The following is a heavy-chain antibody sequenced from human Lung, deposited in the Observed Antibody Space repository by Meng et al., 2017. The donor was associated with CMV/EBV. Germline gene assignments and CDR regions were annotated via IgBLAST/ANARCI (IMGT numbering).Heavy chain of an antibody. Sequence: GGSLRLXCAASGFTFSSYWMTWVRRSPGRGLEWVANIDQDGTEVVYVDSVKGRFTVSRDNSKNTLYLQMNSLRAEDTAVYYCAKDVDPTRLIGEEAAFAIWG. CDR3: AKDVDPTRLIGEEAAFAI. CDR1: GFTFSSYW. D-gene: IGHD7-27*01. CDR2: IDQDGTEV. J-gene: IGHJ3*02. V-gene: IGHV3-7*03.